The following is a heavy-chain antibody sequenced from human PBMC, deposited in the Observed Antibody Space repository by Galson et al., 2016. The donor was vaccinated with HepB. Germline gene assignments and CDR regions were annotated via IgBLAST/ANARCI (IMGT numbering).Heavy chain of an antibody. J-gene: IGHJ4*02. CDR1: GFIFRDFV. D-gene: IGHD2-15*01. Sequence: SLRLSCAPSGFIFRDFVMSWVRQAPGKGLEWVSTIGATSGNTYYTDSVKGRFTISRDNSKNTLDLLMNNLRAEDTAIYYCAKSGGSGTHFYDYWGQGTLVSVSS. CDR3: AKSGGSGTHFYDY. CDR2: IGATSGNT. V-gene: IGHV3-23*01.